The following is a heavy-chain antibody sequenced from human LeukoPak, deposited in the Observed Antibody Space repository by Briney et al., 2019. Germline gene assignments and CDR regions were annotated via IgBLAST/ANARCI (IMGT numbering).Heavy chain of an antibody. D-gene: IGHD7-27*01. V-gene: IGHV3-7*01. CDR1: GFTFSTYW. CDR2: IKYDGNEK. J-gene: IGHJ4*02. Sequence: GGSLRLSCAASGFTFSTYWMTWVRQAPGKGLEWVATIKYDGNEKYYVDSVRGRFTISRDNAKNSLYLQMNSLTAEDTAVFYCVRESFSRGDFNWGQGTLVSVSS. CDR3: VRESFSRGDFN.